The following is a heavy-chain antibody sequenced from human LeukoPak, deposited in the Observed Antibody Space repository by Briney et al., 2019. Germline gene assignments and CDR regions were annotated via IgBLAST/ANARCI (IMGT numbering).Heavy chain of an antibody. CDR3: AKDNHGYYDISVPFYYFDY. Sequence: PSETLSLTCTVSGGSVTDYYWSWIRQSPGKGLEWIGYIYYTGTSYNPSLKSRVTISADTSKDQFSLKLISVTAADTAVYYCAKDNHGYYDISVPFYYFDYWGQGTLVTVSS. J-gene: IGHJ4*02. CDR1: GGSVTDYY. D-gene: IGHD3-22*01. CDR2: IYYTGT. V-gene: IGHV4-59*02.